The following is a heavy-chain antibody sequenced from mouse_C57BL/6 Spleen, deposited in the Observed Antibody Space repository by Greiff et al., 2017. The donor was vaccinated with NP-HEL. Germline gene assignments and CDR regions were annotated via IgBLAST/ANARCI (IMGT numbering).Heavy chain of an antibody. D-gene: IGHD2-1*01. V-gene: IGHV2-2*01. J-gene: IGHJ3*01. CDR3: ARSRNYEAWFAY. Sequence: QVQLQQSGPGLVQPSQSLSITCTVSGFSLTSYGVHWVRQSPGKGLEWLGVIWSGGSTDYNAAFISRLSISKDNSKSQVFFKMNSLQADDTAIYYCARSRNYEAWFAYWGQGTLVTVSA. CDR2: IWSGGST. CDR1: GFSLTSYG.